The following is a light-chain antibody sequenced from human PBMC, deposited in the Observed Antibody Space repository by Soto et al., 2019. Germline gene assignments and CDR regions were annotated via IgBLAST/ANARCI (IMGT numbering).Light chain of an antibody. CDR1: SSDVGSYNL. Sequence: QSVLTQPASVSGSPGQSITISCTGTSSDVGSYNLVSWYQQHPGKATKLKIYEVSKRPSGVSDRFSGSKSGKTDSLTISGLQAEDEAGYYCCSYAGSSTYVFGTGTKVTVL. CDR3: CSYAGSSTYV. J-gene: IGLJ1*01. CDR2: EVS. V-gene: IGLV2-23*02.